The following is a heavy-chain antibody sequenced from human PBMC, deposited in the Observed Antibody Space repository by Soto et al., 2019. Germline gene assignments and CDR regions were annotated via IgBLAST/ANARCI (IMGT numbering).Heavy chain of an antibody. J-gene: IGHJ4*02. D-gene: IGHD3-22*01. V-gene: IGHV4-34*01. CDR3: ARGSYYFDSAGYDY. Sequence: PSETLSLTCSVYGGSFSGYYWNWIRQPPGKGLEWIGEIDHSGSTNYNPSLESRVTISIDTSKNQFSLKLRSLTAADTAAYYCARGSYYFDSAGYDYWGQGTLVTVSS. CDR2: IDHSGST. CDR1: GGSFSGYY.